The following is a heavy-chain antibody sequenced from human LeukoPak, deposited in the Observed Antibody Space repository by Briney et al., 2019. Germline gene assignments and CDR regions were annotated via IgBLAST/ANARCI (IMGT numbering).Heavy chain of an antibody. D-gene: IGHD3-22*01. J-gene: IGHJ4*02. CDR2: IYYSGST. CDR3: ARFMIVVVTFDY. V-gene: IGHV4-31*03. CDR1: GGSISSSSYY. Sequence: PSETLSLTCTVSGGSISSSSYYWGWIRQPPGKGLEWIGYIYYSGSTYYNPSLKSRVTISVDTSKNQFSLKLSSVTAADTAVYYCARFMIVVVTFDYRGQGTLVTVSS.